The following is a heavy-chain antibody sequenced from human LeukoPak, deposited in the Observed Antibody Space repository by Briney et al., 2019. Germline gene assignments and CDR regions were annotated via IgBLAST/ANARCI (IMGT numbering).Heavy chain of an antibody. CDR2: IIPIFGTA. CDR3: ARDPLATPESYYYYGMDV. D-gene: IGHD1-14*01. Sequence: ASVKVSCKASGDTFSSYAISWVRQAPGQGLEWMGGIIPIFGTANYAQKFQGRVTITADESTSTAYMELSSLRSEDTAVYYCARDPLATPESYYYYGMDVWGQGTTVTVSS. J-gene: IGHJ6*02. V-gene: IGHV1-69*13. CDR1: GDTFSSYA.